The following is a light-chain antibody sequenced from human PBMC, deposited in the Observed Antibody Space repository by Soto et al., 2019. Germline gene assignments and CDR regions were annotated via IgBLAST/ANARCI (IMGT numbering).Light chain of an antibody. J-gene: IGKJ2*01. CDR1: QSISTN. Sequence: EIVLTQSPATLSLSPGERATLSCRASQSISTNLAWYQQKPAQPPRLLIYDVSNSATGIPARFSGSGSGTSFIITIISRVPEDVAVYYCQQRSNWPLHTFGQGTKVEIK. V-gene: IGKV3-11*01. CDR3: QQRSNWPLHT. CDR2: DVS.